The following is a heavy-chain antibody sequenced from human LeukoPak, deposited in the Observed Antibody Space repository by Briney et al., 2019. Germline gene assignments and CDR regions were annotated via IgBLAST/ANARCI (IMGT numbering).Heavy chain of an antibody. CDR2: IWYDGSNK. V-gene: IGHV3-33*01. J-gene: IGHJ4*02. Sequence: HAGGSLRLSCAASGISFNIHAMHWVRQAPGKGLEWVAVIWYDGSNKYYADSVKGRFTISRDNSKNTLYLQMNSLRAEDTAVYYCARDLGGIAAAGNIDYWGQGTLVTVSS. CDR1: GISFNIHA. CDR3: ARDLGGIAAAGNIDY. D-gene: IGHD6-13*01.